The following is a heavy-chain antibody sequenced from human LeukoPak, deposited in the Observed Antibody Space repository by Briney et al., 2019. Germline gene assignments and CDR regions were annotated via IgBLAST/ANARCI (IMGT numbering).Heavy chain of an antibody. CDR3: ARADCSSSTCYLRRSWFDP. J-gene: IGHJ5*02. V-gene: IGHV3-21*01. D-gene: IGHD2-2*01. CDR1: GFTLSNYD. Sequence: TGGSLRLSCAASGFTLSNYDMNWVRQAPGKGREWVSSISTSSRYIYYKDSVRGRFTISRDDAKNSLYLEMNSLRAEDTAVYYCARADCSSSTCYLRRSWFDPWGQGTLVTVSS. CDR2: ISTSSRYI.